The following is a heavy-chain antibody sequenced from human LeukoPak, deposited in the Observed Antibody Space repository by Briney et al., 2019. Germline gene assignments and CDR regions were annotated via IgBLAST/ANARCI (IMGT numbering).Heavy chain of an antibody. V-gene: IGHV3-74*01. Sequence: PGGSLRLSCAASGFTFSTYWMHWVRQAPGKGLVWVSRINSDGSSTTYADSVKGRFTISRDNAKNTLYLQMNSLRAEDTAVYYCARSYDSSGYFPYYYYGVDVWGQGTTVTVSS. CDR3: ARSYDSSGYFPYYYYGVDV. J-gene: IGHJ6*02. CDR1: GFTFSTYW. CDR2: INSDGSST. D-gene: IGHD3-22*01.